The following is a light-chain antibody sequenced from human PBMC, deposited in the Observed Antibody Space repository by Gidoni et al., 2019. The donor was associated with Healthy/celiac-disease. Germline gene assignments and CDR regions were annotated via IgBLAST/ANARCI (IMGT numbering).Light chain of an antibody. V-gene: IGKV3-15*01. J-gene: IGKJ2*01. CDR3: QQYNNWPPYT. CDR2: GAS. CDR1: QSVSSN. Sequence: IVMTQSPATLSVSPGERATLSFRASQSVSSNLAWYQQKPGQAPRPLIYGASTRATGIPARFSGSGSGTEFTLTISSLQSEDFAVYYCQQYNNWPPYTFGQGTKLEIK.